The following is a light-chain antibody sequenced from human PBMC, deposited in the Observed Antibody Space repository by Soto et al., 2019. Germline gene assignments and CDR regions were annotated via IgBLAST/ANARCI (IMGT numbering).Light chain of an antibody. J-gene: IGKJ4*01. V-gene: IGKV3-11*01. CDR1: QSINSF. CDR3: QQYNNWPLT. Sequence: EIILTQSPGTLSLSPGERATLTCRASQSINSFLAWYQQRRGQAPRLLIHGASNRATGIPDRFSGSGSGTDFTLTISRMEPEDFAVYYCQQYNNWPLTFGGGTKVAI. CDR2: GAS.